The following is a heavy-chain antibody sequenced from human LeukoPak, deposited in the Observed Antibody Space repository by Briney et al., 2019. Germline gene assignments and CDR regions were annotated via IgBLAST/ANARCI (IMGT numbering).Heavy chain of an antibody. CDR1: GGTFSSYA. CDR2: IIPIFGTA. Sequence: SVKVSCKASGGTFSSYAISWVRQAPGQGLEWMGGIIPIFGTANYAQKFQGRVTITADESTSTAYMELSSLRSEDTAVYYCARGPYSGYDPYYYYYYMDVWGKGTTVTISS. CDR3: ARGPYSGYDPYYYYYYMDV. J-gene: IGHJ6*03. D-gene: IGHD5-12*01. V-gene: IGHV1-69*13.